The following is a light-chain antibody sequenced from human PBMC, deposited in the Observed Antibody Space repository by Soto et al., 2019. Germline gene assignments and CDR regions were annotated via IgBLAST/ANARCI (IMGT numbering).Light chain of an antibody. Sequence: QLVLTQSPSASASLGASVKRTCTLSSGHSSYAIAWHQQQPERGPRYLMKLNSDGSHRKGDGIPDRFSGSSSGAERYLTISSLQSEDEVDYYCQTWGSGIRVVFGGGTKLTVL. J-gene: IGLJ2*01. V-gene: IGLV4-69*01. CDR1: SGHSSYA. CDR2: LNSDGSH. CDR3: QTWGSGIRVV.